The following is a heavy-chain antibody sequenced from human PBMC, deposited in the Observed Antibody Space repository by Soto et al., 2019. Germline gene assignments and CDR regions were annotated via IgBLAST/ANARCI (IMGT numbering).Heavy chain of an antibody. Sequence: PGGSLRLSCAASGFTFSSYGMHWVRQAPGKGLEWVAVISYDGSNKYYADSVKGRFTISRDNSKNTLYLQMNSLRAEDTAVYYCGKGDGGGGFDYWGQGTLVTVSS. CDR1: GFTFSSYG. CDR3: GKGDGGGGFDY. V-gene: IGHV3-30*18. CDR2: ISYDGSNK. J-gene: IGHJ4*02. D-gene: IGHD3-10*01.